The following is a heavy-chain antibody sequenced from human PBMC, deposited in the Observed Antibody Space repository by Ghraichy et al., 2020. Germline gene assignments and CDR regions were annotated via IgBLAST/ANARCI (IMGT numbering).Heavy chain of an antibody. V-gene: IGHV3-7*03. CDR3: ARDDTCQRDQ. CDR2: IKQDGSDK. CDR1: GFTFSTYW. D-gene: IGHD2-2*01. Sequence: ETLSLTCVASGFTFSTYWMTWVRQAPGKGLEWVANIKQDGSDKNHVDSVKGRFTISRDNAKNSLYLQMNSLRVEDTAVYYCARDDTCQRDQGGRGAVVTV. J-gene: IGHJ4*02.